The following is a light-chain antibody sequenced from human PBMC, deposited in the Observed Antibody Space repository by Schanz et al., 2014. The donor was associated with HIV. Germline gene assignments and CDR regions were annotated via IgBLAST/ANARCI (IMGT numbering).Light chain of an antibody. CDR1: NSDVGRYNY. CDR2: DVS. J-gene: IGLJ3*02. CDR3: AGWDDSLKGWV. Sequence: QSALTQPRSVSGSPGQSVTISCTGTNSDVGRYNYVSWYQQHPGKAPKLIVYDVSKRPSGVPDRFSGSGSGTSASLAISGLQSEDEADYYCAGWDDSLKGWVFGGGTKLTVL. V-gene: IGLV2-11*01.